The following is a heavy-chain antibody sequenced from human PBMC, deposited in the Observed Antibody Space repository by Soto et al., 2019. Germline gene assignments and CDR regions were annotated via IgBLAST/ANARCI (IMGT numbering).Heavy chain of an antibody. Sequence: PGGSLRLSCAASGFTFSNYGMHWVRQAPGKGLEWVAVIWYDGSNKYYADSVKGRFTISRDNSKNTLYLHVNSLRAEDSALYYCARDPYTHCTSTSCYTAYYYFYGMDVWGQGTTVTVSS. J-gene: IGHJ6*02. V-gene: IGHV3-33*01. D-gene: IGHD2-2*02. CDR1: GFTFSNYG. CDR2: IWYDGSNK. CDR3: ARDPYTHCTSTSCYTAYYYFYGMDV.